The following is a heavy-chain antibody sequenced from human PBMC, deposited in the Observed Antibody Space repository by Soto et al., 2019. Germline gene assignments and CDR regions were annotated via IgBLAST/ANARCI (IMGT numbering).Heavy chain of an antibody. CDR1: GYTFTSYG. V-gene: IGHV1-18*04. Sequence: ASVKVSCKASGYTFTSYGISWVRQAPGQGLEWMGWISAYNGNTNYAQKLQGRVTMTTDTSTSTAYMELRSLRSDDTAVYYCARVLLSSSWQYYFDYWGRGTLVTVSS. J-gene: IGHJ4*02. CDR3: ARVLLSSSWQYYFDY. CDR2: ISAYNGNT. D-gene: IGHD6-13*01.